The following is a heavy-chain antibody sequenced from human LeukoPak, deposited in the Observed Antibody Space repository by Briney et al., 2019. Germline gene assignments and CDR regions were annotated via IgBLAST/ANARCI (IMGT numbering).Heavy chain of an antibody. CDR3: ARGKTGTTFRRWFDP. CDR1: GGSISSYY. V-gene: IGHV4-59*12. Sequence: SETLSLTCTVSGGSISSYYWSWIRQPPGKGLEWIGYMYYSGSTNYNPSLKSRVTISVDMSKNQFSLKLSSVTAADTAVYYCARGKTGTTFRRWFDPWGQGTLVTVSS. CDR2: MYYSGST. J-gene: IGHJ5*02. D-gene: IGHD1-7*01.